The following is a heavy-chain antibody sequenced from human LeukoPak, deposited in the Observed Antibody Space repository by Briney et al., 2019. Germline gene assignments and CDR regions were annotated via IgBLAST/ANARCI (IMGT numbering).Heavy chain of an antibody. CDR1: GGTFSRYA. D-gene: IGHD3-22*01. CDR3: ASRGYDSSGYQFDY. V-gene: IGHV1-18*01. Sequence: GASVKVSCKASGGTFSRYAISWVRQAPGQGLEWMGWISAYNGNTNYAQKLQGRVTMTTDTSTSTAYMELRSLRSDDTAVYYCASRGYDSSGYQFDYWGQGTLVTASS. J-gene: IGHJ4*02. CDR2: ISAYNGNT.